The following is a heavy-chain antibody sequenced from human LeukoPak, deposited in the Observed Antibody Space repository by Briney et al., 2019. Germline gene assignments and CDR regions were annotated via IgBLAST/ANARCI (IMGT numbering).Heavy chain of an antibody. CDR1: AHSITSSSYY. Sequence: ESLSLACTVSAHSITSSSYYWGWIRQPAGKGLEWIGTMYYTGTIYYNPSLKSRVTISLDTSKNQFSLSLSSVTAPDTAVYYCARPIRNWGQGTLVIVSS. V-gene: IGHV4-39*07. CDR3: ARPIRN. CDR2: MYYTGTI. J-gene: IGHJ4*02.